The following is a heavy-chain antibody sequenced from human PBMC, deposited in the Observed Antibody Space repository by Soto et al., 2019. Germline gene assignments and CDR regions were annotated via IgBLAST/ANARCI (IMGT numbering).Heavy chain of an antibody. D-gene: IGHD5-18*01. CDR2: ISGSGGST. V-gene: IGHV3-23*01. CDR3: AKVMVKNWFDP. Sequence: GGSLRLSRAASGFTFSSYAMSWVRQAPGKGLEWVSAISGSGGSTYYADSVKGRFTISRDNSKNTLYLQMNSLRADDTAVYYCAKVMVKNWFDPWGQGTLVTVSS. J-gene: IGHJ5*02. CDR1: GFTFSSYA.